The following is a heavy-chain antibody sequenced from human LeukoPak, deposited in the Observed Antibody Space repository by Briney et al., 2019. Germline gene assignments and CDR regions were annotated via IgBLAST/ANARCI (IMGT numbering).Heavy chain of an antibody. CDR2: IYSGGNT. V-gene: IGHV3-53*01. CDR3: ARTRYDAFDI. J-gene: IGHJ3*02. CDR1: GFTVSTNY. Sequence: GGSLRLSCAASGFTVSTNYMSWVRQAPGKGLEWVSIIYSGGNTYYADSVKGQFTISRDNSKNTLYLQMNSLGAEDTAVYYCARTRYDAFDIWGQGTMVTVSS. D-gene: IGHD4-17*01.